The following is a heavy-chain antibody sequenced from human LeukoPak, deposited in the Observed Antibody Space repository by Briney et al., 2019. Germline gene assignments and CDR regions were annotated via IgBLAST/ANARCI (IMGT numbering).Heavy chain of an antibody. V-gene: IGHV3-30*04. CDR1: GFTFSSYT. J-gene: IGHJ4*02. Sequence: GGSLRLSCAASGFTFSSYTMHWVRQAPGKGLEWVAVISYDGGNKYYADSVKGRFTISRDNSKNTLYLQMNSLRAEDTAVYYCARDYDILTGYYFDYWGQGTLVTVSS. CDR2: ISYDGGNK. CDR3: ARDYDILTGYYFDY. D-gene: IGHD3-9*01.